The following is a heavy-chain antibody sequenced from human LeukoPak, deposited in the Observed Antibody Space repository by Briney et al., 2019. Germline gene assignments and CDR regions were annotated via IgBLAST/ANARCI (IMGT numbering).Heavy chain of an antibody. J-gene: IGHJ3*02. D-gene: IGHD4-17*01. CDR2: IYSGGST. V-gene: IGHV3-53*01. CDR1: GFTVSSNY. Sequence: GGSLRLSCAASGFTVSSNYMSWVRQAPGQGLEWVSVIYSGGSTYYEESVKGRFTISRDNSKNTLYLQMNSLRAEDTAVYYCARDLPTTVTSPPTDAFDIWGQGTMVTVSS. CDR3: ARDLPTTVTSPPTDAFDI.